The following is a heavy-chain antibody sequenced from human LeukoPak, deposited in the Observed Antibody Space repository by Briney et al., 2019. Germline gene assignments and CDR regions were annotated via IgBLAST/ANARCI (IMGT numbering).Heavy chain of an antibody. CDR3: ARASMKISGSYLDY. J-gene: IGHJ4*02. CDR1: GFTFSSYA. D-gene: IGHD1-26*01. Sequence: PGRSLRLSCAASGFTFSSYAMHWVRQAPGKGLEWVTVISYDGSNKYYADSVKGRFTISRDNSKNTLYLQMNSLRAEDTAVYYCARASMKISGSYLDYWGQGTLVTVSS. V-gene: IGHV3-30-3*01. CDR2: ISYDGSNK.